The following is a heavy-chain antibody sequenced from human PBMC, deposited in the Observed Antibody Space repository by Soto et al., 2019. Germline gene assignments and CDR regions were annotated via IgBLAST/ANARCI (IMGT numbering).Heavy chain of an antibody. CDR3: ARDRENSGSLSGY. D-gene: IGHD1-26*01. J-gene: IGHJ4*02. CDR2: ISTYNGNT. V-gene: IGHV1-18*01. Sequence: ASVKVSCKTSGYTFKTYGITWVRQAPGRGLEWMGWISTYNGNTNYAQKLQGRVTMTTDTPTSTVYMELRSLRSDDTAVYFCARDRENSGSLSGYWGQGTLVTVSS. CDR1: GYTFKTYG.